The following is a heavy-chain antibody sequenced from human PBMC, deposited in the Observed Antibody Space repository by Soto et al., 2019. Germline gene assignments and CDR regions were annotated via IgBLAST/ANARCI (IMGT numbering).Heavy chain of an antibody. J-gene: IGHJ4*02. CDR2: ISGGGTST. D-gene: IGHD3-10*01. V-gene: IGHV3-23*01. Sequence: QPGGSLRLSCVASGFTFDSYAMNWIRQAPGKGLEWVSVISGGGTSTYYADSVKGRFTISRDNSKNTLFLQMNSLRAEDTAIYYCAKKVNSGPGSQYFDYWGQGT. CDR3: AKKVNSGPGSQYFDY. CDR1: GFTFDSYA.